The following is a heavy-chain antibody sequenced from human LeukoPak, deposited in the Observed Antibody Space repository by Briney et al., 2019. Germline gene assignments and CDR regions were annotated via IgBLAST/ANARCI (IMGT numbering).Heavy chain of an antibody. J-gene: IGHJ4*02. V-gene: IGHV4-38-2*02. CDR1: GYSISSGYY. D-gene: IGHD6-25*01. CDR3: ARGGRGYEY. Sequence: PSETLSLTCTVSGYSISSGYYWGWIRQPPGKGLECIGSVYYSGNTYYNPSLKSRVTISVDTSKNQFSLKLSSVTAADTAVYYCARGGRGYEYWGQGILVTVSS. CDR2: VYYSGNT.